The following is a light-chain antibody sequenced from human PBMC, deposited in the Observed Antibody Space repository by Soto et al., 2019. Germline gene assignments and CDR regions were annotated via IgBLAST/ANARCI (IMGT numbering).Light chain of an antibody. J-gene: IGLJ1*01. CDR2: DVS. CDR1: SSDVGGYNS. CDR3: SSYTSSSSYV. Sequence: QSVLTQPASVSGSPGQSITISCTGTSSDVGGYNSVSWYQQHPGKAPKLMIHDVSNRPSGVSNRFSGSKSGNTASLTISGLQAEDEADYYCSSYTSSSSYVFGSGTSSPS. V-gene: IGLV2-14*01.